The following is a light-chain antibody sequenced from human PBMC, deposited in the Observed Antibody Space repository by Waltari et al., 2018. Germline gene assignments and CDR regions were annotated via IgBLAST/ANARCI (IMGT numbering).Light chain of an antibody. J-gene: IGKJ3*01. CDR2: DAS. CDR3: QQRSNWPLFT. Sequence: EIVLTQSPATLSFSPGERATLSCRASHSVSTSLAWYQQKPGQAPRLLIYDASNRATGIPARFSGSGSGTDFTLTISSLEPEDFAVYYCQQRSNWPLFTFGPGTKVDIK. CDR1: HSVSTS. V-gene: IGKV3-11*01.